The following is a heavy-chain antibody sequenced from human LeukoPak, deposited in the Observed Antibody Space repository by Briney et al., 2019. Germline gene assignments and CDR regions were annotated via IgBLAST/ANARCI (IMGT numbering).Heavy chain of an antibody. V-gene: IGHV1-46*01. J-gene: IGHJ6*03. D-gene: IGHD5-18*01. Sequence: ASVKVSCKASGYTFTSYYMHWVRQAPGQGLEWMGIINPSGGSTSYAQKFQGRVTMTRDMSTSTVYMELSSLISDDTAVYYCARVDTVNYYYYMDVWGKGTPVTVSS. CDR3: ARVDTVNYYYYMDV. CDR1: GYTFTSYY. CDR2: INPSGGST.